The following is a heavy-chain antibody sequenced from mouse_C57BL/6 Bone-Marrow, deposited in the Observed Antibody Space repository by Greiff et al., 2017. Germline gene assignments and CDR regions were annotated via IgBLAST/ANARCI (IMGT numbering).Heavy chain of an antibody. V-gene: IGHV1-15*01. J-gene: IGHJ4*01. CDR2: IDPETGGT. Sequence: VQLQQSGAELVRPGASVTLSCKASGYTFTDHEMHWVKQTPVHGLEWIGAIDPETGGTAYNQKFKGKAILTADKSSSTAYMELRSLTSEDSAVYYCKGYYGSSSYAMDYWGQGTSVTVSS. CDR3: KGYYGSSSYAMDY. CDR1: GYTFTDHE. D-gene: IGHD1-1*01.